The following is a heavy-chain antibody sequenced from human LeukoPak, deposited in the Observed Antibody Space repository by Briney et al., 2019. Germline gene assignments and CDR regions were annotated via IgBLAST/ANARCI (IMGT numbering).Heavy chain of an antibody. CDR1: GYTFTSYD. CDR2: MNPNSGNT. Sequence: GASVKVSCKASGYTFTSYDINWVRQATGQGLEWMGWMNPNSGNTGYAQKFQGRVTMTRTTSISTAYMELSSLRSEDTAVYYCARGRVGYYYDSSGYLPPDYWGQGTLVTVSS. CDR3: ARGRVGYYYDSSGYLPPDY. V-gene: IGHV1-8*01. J-gene: IGHJ4*02. D-gene: IGHD3-22*01.